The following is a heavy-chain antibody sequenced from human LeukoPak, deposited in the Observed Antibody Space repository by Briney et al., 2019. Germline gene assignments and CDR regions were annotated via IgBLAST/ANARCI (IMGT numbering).Heavy chain of an antibody. J-gene: IGHJ5*02. CDR1: GGSISSSSYY. Sequence: SETLSLTCTVSGGSISSSSYYWSWIRQPAGKGLEWIGRIYTSGSTNYNPSLKSRVTMSVDTSKNQFSLKLSSVTAVDTAVYYCARATSNWFDPWGQGTLVTVSS. V-gene: IGHV4-61*02. CDR2: IYTSGST. D-gene: IGHD2-2*01. CDR3: ARATSNWFDP.